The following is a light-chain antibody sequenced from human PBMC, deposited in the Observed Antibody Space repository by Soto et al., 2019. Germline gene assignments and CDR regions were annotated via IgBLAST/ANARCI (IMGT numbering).Light chain of an antibody. CDR2: WAS. Sequence: SVLAKSHACLAVSLCGRGTINCKSIQSLLYSSNNKNYLGWYQRKPGQPPKLLIHWASIRESGVPDRFSGSGSGTDFTLTISSLQAEDVALYYCQLSSCPPWTFAQGTKVDI. CDR1: QSLLYSSNNKNY. V-gene: IGKV4-1*01. J-gene: IGKJ1*01. CDR3: QLSSCPPWT.